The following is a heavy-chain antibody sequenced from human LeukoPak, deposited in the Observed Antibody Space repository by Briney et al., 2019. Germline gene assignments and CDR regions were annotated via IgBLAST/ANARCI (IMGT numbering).Heavy chain of an antibody. CDR1: GFNFRAYW. Sequence: GGSLSLSCTTSGFNFRAYWMGWVRQAPGKGLEWISIIYSDGDTYYSDSVKGRFTISRDNSKNTLYLQMNSLRAEDTAVYYCARGGSTRLGNYYYYYGLDVWGQGTTVTVSS. V-gene: IGHV3-53*01. CDR3: ARGGSTRLGNYYYYYGLDV. D-gene: IGHD1-26*01. J-gene: IGHJ6*02. CDR2: IYSDGDT.